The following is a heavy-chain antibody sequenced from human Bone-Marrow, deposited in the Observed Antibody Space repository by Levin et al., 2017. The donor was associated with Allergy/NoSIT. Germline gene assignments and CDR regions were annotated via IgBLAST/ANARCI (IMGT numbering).Heavy chain of an antibody. J-gene: IGHJ4*02. CDR1: GGSISSSNW. CDR3: ARVGTYYYGSGSYSVFEY. D-gene: IGHD3-10*01. Sequence: NTSETLSLTCAVSGGSISSSNWWSWVRQPPGKGVEWIGEIYHSGNTNYNPSLQSRVTISVDKSKNQFSLKLNSVSAADTAVYYCARVGTYYYGSGSYSVFEYWGQGTLVTVSS. V-gene: IGHV4-4*02. CDR2: IYHSGNT.